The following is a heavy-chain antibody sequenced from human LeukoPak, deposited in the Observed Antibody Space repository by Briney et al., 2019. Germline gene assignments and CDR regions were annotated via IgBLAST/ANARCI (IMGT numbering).Heavy chain of an antibody. CDR1: GFSFSSYY. CDR2: INPDGSER. D-gene: IGHD6-19*01. J-gene: IGHJ6*02. V-gene: IGHV3-7*03. CDR3: TRDLAAVPGPRMDV. Sequence: GGSLRLSCAASGFSFSSYYMSWVRQAPGKGLEWVALINPDGSERYYVDSVGGRFTISRDNAKNSLYLQMDSLRDDDTAMYFCTRDLAAVPGPRMDVWGQGTTVTVSS.